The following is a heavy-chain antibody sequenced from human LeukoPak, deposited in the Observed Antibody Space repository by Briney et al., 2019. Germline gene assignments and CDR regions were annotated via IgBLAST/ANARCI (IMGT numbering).Heavy chain of an antibody. CDR1: GGSISSSSYY. D-gene: IGHD2-15*01. CDR3: ARYGPYCSGGSCYSNWFDP. Sequence: PSETLSLTCTVSGGSISSSSYYWGWIRQPPGKGLEWIGSIYYSGSTYYNPSLKSRVTISVDTSKNQFSLKLSSVTAADTAVYYCARYGPYCSGGSCYSNWFDPWGQGTLVTVSS. CDR2: IYYSGST. V-gene: IGHV4-39*01. J-gene: IGHJ5*02.